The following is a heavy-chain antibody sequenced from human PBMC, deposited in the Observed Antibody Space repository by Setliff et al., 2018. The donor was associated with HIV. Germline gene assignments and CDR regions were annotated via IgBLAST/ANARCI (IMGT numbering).Heavy chain of an antibody. Sequence: ASVKVSCKPSGYTFSNYDINWVRQAAGQGLEWMGWMNPDSRNTGYAQRFEGRVTLTWDTSISTAYLELNHLTSDDTAVYYCARARTDYYDRRRRSHYYIDVWARGARVTV. CDR1: GYTFSNYD. CDR3: ARARTDYYDRRRRSHYYIDV. D-gene: IGHD3-22*01. J-gene: IGHJ6*03. V-gene: IGHV1-8*02. CDR2: MNPDSRNT.